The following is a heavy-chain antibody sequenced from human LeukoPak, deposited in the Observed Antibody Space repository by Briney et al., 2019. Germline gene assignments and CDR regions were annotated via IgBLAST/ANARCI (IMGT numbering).Heavy chain of an antibody. CDR3: ARGRYCSADICSGGDAFDI. D-gene: IGHD2-15*01. CDR2: IYTSGST. J-gene: IGHJ3*02. CDR1: GGSITNYY. Sequence: SETLSLTRTVSGGSITNYYWSWIRPPAGKGLEWIGRIYTSGSTNYNPSLKSRVTMSVDTSKNQFSLKLSSVTAADTAVYYCARGRYCSADICSGGDAFDIWGQGTMVSVSS. V-gene: IGHV4-4*07.